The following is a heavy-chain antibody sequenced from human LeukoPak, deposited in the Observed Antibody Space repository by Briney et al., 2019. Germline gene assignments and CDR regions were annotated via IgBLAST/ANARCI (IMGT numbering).Heavy chain of an antibody. Sequence: GGSLRLSCAASGFTFRSYAMSWVRQAPGKGLEWVSAISDSGTATNHADSVKGRLTISRDNSKNTFYLQMDSLRAEDTAVYYCAKRSCGGGSCNFDYWGQGTLVTVSS. D-gene: IGHD2-15*01. J-gene: IGHJ4*02. CDR3: AKRSCGGGSCNFDY. V-gene: IGHV3-23*01. CDR2: ISDSGTAT. CDR1: GFTFRSYA.